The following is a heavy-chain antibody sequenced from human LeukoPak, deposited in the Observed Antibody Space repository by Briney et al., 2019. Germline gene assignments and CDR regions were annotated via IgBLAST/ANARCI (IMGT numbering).Heavy chain of an antibody. CDR3: AKVGIAVAGTGDY. Sequence: PGGSLRLSCAASGFTVSSSYMSWVRQAPGKGLEWVSIISSAGTTYYADSVKGRFTISRDNSKNTLYLQMNSLRAEDTAVYYCAKVGIAVAGTGDYWGQGTLVTVSS. CDR2: ISSAGTT. V-gene: IGHV3-66*01. J-gene: IGHJ4*02. CDR1: GFTVSSSY. D-gene: IGHD6-19*01.